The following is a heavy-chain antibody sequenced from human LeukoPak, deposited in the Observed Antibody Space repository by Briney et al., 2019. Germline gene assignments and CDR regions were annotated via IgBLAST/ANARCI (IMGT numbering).Heavy chain of an antibody. V-gene: IGHV4-31*03. Sequence: SETLSLTCNVSGDSISSGGYYWSWIRQHPGKGLEWIGYIYYSGSTYYSPSLRSRVTISVDTSKKQFSLKLSSVTAADTAVYYCAKYQAPGTYYVAFDIWGQGTMVTVSS. CDR2: IYYSGST. J-gene: IGHJ3*02. D-gene: IGHD3-10*01. CDR1: GDSISSGGYY. CDR3: AKYQAPGTYYVAFDI.